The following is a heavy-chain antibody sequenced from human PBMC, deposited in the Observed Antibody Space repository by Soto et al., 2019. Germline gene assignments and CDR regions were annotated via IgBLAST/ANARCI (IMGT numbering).Heavy chain of an antibody. V-gene: IGHV3-23*01. Sequence: EVQLLESGGGLVQPGGSLRLSCAASGFTFSSYAMSWVRQAPGKGLEWVSAISGSGGSTYYADSVKGRFTISRDNSKNTLYLQMNSLRAEDTAVYYCAKDPVRFGELPPYYFDYWGQGTLVTVSS. D-gene: IGHD3-10*01. CDR2: ISGSGGST. CDR3: AKDPVRFGELPPYYFDY. J-gene: IGHJ4*02. CDR1: GFTFSSYA.